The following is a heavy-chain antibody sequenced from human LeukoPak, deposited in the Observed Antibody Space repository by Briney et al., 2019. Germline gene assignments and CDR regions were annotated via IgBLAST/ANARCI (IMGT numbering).Heavy chain of an antibody. D-gene: IGHD2-15*01. J-gene: IGHJ4*02. CDR1: GFTFSSYG. V-gene: IGHV3-30*18. Sequence: GGSLRLSCAASGFTFSSYGMHWVRQAPGKGLEWVAVISYDGSNKYYADSVKGRFTISRDNSKNTLYLQMNSLRAEDTAVYYCAKSGGGSRGEWYYFDYWGQGTLVTVPS. CDR2: ISYDGSNK. CDR3: AKSGGGSRGEWYYFDY.